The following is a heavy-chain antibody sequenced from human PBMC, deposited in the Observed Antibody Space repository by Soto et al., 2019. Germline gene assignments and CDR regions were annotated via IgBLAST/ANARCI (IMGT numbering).Heavy chain of an antibody. D-gene: IGHD5-12*01. CDR2: ISYDGSNQ. CDR3: ARWDGYVHYGLDV. Sequence: GGSLRLSCAASGFTFSRYTMHWVRQAPGKGLEWVALISYDGSNQYYADTVKGRFTLSRDNSKNTLYLQMHGLSAEDTAVYYCARWDGYVHYGLDVWGQGTTVTVSS. J-gene: IGHJ6*02. CDR1: GFTFSRYT. V-gene: IGHV3-30-3*01.